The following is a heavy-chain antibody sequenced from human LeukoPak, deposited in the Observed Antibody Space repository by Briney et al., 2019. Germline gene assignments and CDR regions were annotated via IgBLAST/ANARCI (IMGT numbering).Heavy chain of an antibody. Sequence: SETLPLTCIVSGGSISGYYWSWIRQPPGKGLEWIGYIYYSGSTNYNPSLKSRVAISVDTSKNQFSLKLSSVTAADTAVYYCARGGYSYGSYYFDYWGQGTLATVSS. D-gene: IGHD5-18*01. CDR3: ARGGYSYGSYYFDY. J-gene: IGHJ4*02. CDR2: IYYSGST. V-gene: IGHV4-59*01. CDR1: GGSISGYY.